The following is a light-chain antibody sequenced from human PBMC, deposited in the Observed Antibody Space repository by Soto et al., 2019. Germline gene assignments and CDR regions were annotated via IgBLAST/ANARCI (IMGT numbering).Light chain of an antibody. J-gene: IGLJ3*02. CDR1: SSDVGGYNY. V-gene: IGLV2-11*01. CDR3: CSYVGSYTSV. CDR2: DVS. Sequence: QSVLTQPRSVSGSPGQAVTISCTGTSSDVGGYNYVSWYQQHPGKAPKVMIYDVSKRPSGVPDRFSGSKSGNTASLTISGLQAEDEADYYCCSYVGSYTSVFGGGTQLTVL.